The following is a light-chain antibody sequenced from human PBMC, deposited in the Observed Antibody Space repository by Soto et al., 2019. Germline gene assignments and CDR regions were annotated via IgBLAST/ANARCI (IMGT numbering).Light chain of an antibody. J-gene: IGKJ5*01. V-gene: IGKV3-15*01. CDR1: QNIKNN. Sequence: EICWTQSPPALSVSPGERATLSCRASQNIKNNLAWYQQKPGQGPRLLIFGTSTRATGIPARFSGSWSWTLFTLTITSLQSEDFAVYYCQQYNNWPLITFGQGTRLEIK. CDR3: QQYNNWPLIT. CDR2: GTS.